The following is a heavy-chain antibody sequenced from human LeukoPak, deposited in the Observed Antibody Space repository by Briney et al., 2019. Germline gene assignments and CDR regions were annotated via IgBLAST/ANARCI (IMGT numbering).Heavy chain of an antibody. J-gene: IGHJ6*03. CDR2: IYPGDSDT. CDR3: CVAWGAARDYYYMDV. Sequence: GESLKISCKGSGYSFTSYWIGWVRQMPGKGLEWMGIIYPGDSDTRYSPSFQGQVTISADKSISTAYLQWSSLKASDTAMYYCCVAWGAARDYYYMDVWGKGTTVTVSS. D-gene: IGHD6-6*01. CDR1: GYSFTSYW. V-gene: IGHV5-51*01.